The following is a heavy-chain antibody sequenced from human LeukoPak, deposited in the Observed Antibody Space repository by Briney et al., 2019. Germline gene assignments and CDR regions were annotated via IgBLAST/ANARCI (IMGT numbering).Heavy chain of an antibody. Sequence: ASVKVSCKASGYTFAGYYVHWVRQAPGQGVEWMGWIKPNSGGTQYAQRFRGRVTMTRDTSITTAYMELTGLRSDDTAVYFCASAEPHDYGETWGQGTLVTVSS. V-gene: IGHV1-2*02. D-gene: IGHD1-14*01. J-gene: IGHJ4*02. CDR2: IKPNSGGT. CDR3: ASAEPHDYGET. CDR1: GYTFAGYY.